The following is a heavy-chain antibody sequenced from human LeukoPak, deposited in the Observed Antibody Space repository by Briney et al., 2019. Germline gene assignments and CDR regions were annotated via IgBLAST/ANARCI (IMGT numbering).Heavy chain of an antibody. V-gene: IGHV3-74*01. D-gene: IGHD3-10*01. Sequence: PGGSLRLSCAASGFTFSGYWMHWARQPPGKGLVWVSRISSDGSSTSYADSVKGRFTISRDNAKNTLYLQVNSLRAEDTAVYYCARVRNGAFDIWGQGTMVTVSS. J-gene: IGHJ3*02. CDR3: ARVRNGAFDI. CDR2: ISSDGSST. CDR1: GFTFSGYW.